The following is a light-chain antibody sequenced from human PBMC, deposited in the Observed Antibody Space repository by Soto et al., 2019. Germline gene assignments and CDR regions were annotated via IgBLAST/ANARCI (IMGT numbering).Light chain of an antibody. J-gene: IGKJ5*01. CDR3: HLRTNWPPGIT. CDR2: DGS. V-gene: IGKV3-11*01. CDR1: KSVSSS. Sequence: ESLLTQSPATVALSPGERVTLSCRASKSVSSSFAWYQHNPGQAPRLLIYDGSNRATGIPARFTVSGSGTAFNLPLASLEPEDFAVYYCHLRTNWPPGITFGHGTRLEIK.